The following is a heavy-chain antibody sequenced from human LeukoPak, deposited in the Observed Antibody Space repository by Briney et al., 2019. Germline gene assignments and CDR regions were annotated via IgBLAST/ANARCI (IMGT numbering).Heavy chain of an antibody. CDR3: ARSSVQFGTATHFVY. V-gene: IGHV4-61*03. Sequence: PSETLSLTCTASGGPVGSGSYCWSWIRQPPGKTLEWIGYICDSGSIDHNPSLKSRVTISVDTSKSHFSLKLTSVTAADTAVYYCARSSVQFGTATHFVYWGQGTLVTVSS. J-gene: IGHJ4*02. D-gene: IGHD3-10*01. CDR2: ICDSGSI. CDR1: GGPVGSGSYC.